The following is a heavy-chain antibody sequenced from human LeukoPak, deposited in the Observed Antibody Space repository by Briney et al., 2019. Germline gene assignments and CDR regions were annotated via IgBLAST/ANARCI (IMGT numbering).Heavy chain of an antibody. CDR3: ARGLSNYYYYGMDV. V-gene: IGHV1-8*02. CDR2: MNPNSGNT. J-gene: IGHJ6*02. CDR1: GYTFIAYY. Sequence: ASEKVSCKPSGYTFIAYYIHLVRQATGQGLEWMGWMNPNSGNTGYAQKFQGRVTMTRNTSISTAYMELSSLRSEDTAVYYCARGLSNYYYYGMDVWGQGTTVTVSS.